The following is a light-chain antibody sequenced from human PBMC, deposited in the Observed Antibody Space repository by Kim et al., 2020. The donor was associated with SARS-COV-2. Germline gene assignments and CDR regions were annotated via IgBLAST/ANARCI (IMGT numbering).Light chain of an antibody. J-gene: IGLJ1*01. CDR2: EVS. CDR1: SSDVGAYNY. CDR3: SSYAGSNNYV. V-gene: IGLV2-8*01. Sequence: SALTQPPSASGSPGQSVTISCTGTSSDVGAYNYVSWYQRHPGKAPKLMIYEVSKRPSGVPDRFSGSKSGNTASLTVSGLQAEDEADYYCSSYAGSNNYVFGTGTKVTVL.